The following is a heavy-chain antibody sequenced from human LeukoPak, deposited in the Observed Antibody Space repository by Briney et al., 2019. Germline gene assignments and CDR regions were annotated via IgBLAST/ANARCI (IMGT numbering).Heavy chain of an antibody. V-gene: IGHV3-48*03. D-gene: IGHD6-13*01. CDR2: ISSGGGTI. Sequence: SGGSLRLSCAASGFTFSSYEMNWVRQAPGKGLEWVSYISSGGGTIYYADSVKGRFTISRDNAKNSLYLQMHSLRVEDTAVYYCARDLSAAAGTRGRDYWGQGTLVTVSS. J-gene: IGHJ4*02. CDR1: GFTFSSYE. CDR3: ARDLSAAAGTRGRDY.